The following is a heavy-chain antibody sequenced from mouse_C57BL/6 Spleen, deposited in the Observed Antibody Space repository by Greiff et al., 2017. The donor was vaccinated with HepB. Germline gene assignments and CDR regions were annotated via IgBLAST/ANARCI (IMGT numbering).Heavy chain of an antibody. CDR1: GFTFSDYY. Sequence: EVKLMESEGGLVQPGSSMKLSCTASGFTFSDYYMAWVRQVPEKGLEWVANINYDGSSTYYLDSLKSRFIISRDNAKNILYLQMSSLKSEDTATYYCAREEGYYGWYFDVWGTGTTVTVSS. CDR2: INYDGSST. CDR3: AREEGYYGWYFDV. J-gene: IGHJ1*03. D-gene: IGHD1-1*01. V-gene: IGHV5-16*01.